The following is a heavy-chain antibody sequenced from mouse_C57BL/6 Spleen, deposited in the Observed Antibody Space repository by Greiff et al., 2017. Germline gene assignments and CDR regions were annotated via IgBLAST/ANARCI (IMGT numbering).Heavy chain of an antibody. CDR1: GYTFTSYW. Sequence: VKLQQPGAELVKPGASVKLSCKASGYTFTSYWMQWVKQRPGQGLEWIGEIDPSDSYTNYNQKFKGKATLTVDTSSSTAYMQLSSLTSEDSAVYYCAREWVITTVVATDYWGQGTTLTVSS. CDR3: AREWVITTVVATDY. CDR2: IDPSDSYT. V-gene: IGHV1-50*01. D-gene: IGHD1-1*01. J-gene: IGHJ2*01.